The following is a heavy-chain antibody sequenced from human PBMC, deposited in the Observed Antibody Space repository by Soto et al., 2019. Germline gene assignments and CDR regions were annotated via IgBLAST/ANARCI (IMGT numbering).Heavy chain of an antibody. CDR3: AREKRHNSLGGRFGMDV. D-gene: IGHD1-1*01. CDR1: GFIFSDFT. J-gene: IGHJ6*02. V-gene: IGHV3-21*01. Sequence: EVQLVESGGGLVKPGGSLRLSCAVSGFIFSDFTMNWVRQAPGKGLEWVASIGSSGGNSFYADSVKGRFITSRDNAKTSLDLQINSLRAEDTAVYYCAREKRHNSLGGRFGMDVWGQGTTVTVS. CDR2: IGSSGGNS.